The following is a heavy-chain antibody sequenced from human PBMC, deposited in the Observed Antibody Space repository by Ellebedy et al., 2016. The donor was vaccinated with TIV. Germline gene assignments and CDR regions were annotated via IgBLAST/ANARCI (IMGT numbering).Heavy chain of an antibody. Sequence: GESLKISXKGSGYSFTSYWISWVRQMPGKGLEWMGRIDPSDSYTNYSPSFQGQVTISADKSISTAYLQWSSLKASDTAMYYCAKYGSGSYYYGMDVWGQGTMVTVSS. D-gene: IGHD3-10*01. J-gene: IGHJ6*02. V-gene: IGHV5-10-1*04. CDR2: IDPSDSYT. CDR1: GYSFTSYW. CDR3: AKYGSGSYYYGMDV.